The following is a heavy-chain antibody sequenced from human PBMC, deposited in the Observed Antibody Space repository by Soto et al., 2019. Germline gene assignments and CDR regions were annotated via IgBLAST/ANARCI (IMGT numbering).Heavy chain of an antibody. CDR3: ARDQPRYKVIHRNAFDF. J-gene: IGHJ3*01. V-gene: IGHV3-66*01. D-gene: IGHD3-22*01. CDR2: IYSGGST. CDR1: GFTVSSNY. Sequence: EVQLVESGGGLVQPGGSLRLSCAASGFTVSSNYMSWVRQAPGKGLEWVSVIYSGGSTYYADSVKGRFTISRDNSKNTLYLQMNSLKAEDPAVYYFARDQPRYKVIHRNAFDFWGQGTMVTVSS.